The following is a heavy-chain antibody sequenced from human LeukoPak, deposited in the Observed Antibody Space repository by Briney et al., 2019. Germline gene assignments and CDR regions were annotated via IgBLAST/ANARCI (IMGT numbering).Heavy chain of an antibody. V-gene: IGHV3-23*01. J-gene: IGHJ6*02. Sequence: PGGSPRLSCAASGFTFSNYAMTWVRQAPGKGLEWVSAISGSGGNTYYADSVKGRFVISRDNSKNTLYLQMNRLRAEDTAVYYCATGGVYYYHGMDVWGQGTTVTVSS. CDR3: ATGGVYYYHGMDV. D-gene: IGHD3-16*01. CDR1: GFTFSNYA. CDR2: ISGSGGNT.